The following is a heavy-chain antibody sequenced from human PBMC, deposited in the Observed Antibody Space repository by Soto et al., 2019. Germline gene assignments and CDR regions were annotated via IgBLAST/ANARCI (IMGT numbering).Heavy chain of an antibody. Sequence: PGGSLRLSCAASGFSLSIYSMNWVRQAPGKGLEWVSSISSSRTYIVYADSMKGRFTISRDNAKNSLYLQMNSLRAEDTAVYYCAGAPGGGLDYMEVWGKGTTVTVSS. CDR3: AGAPGGGLDYMEV. CDR1: GFSLSIYS. V-gene: IGHV3-21*01. J-gene: IGHJ6*03. D-gene: IGHD3-16*01. CDR2: ISSSRTYI.